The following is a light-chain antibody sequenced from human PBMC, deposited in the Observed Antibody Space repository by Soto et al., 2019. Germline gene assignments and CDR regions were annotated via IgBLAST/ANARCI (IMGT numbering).Light chain of an antibody. J-gene: IGKJ1*01. V-gene: IGKV3-15*01. Sequence: EIVMTQSPATLSVSPGERATLPCRASQSVSSNLAWYQQKPGQAPRLLIYDASTRATGIPARFSGSGSGTEFTLTISSLQSEDFAVYYCHQYNNWPRTFGQGTKV. CDR2: DAS. CDR3: HQYNNWPRT. CDR1: QSVSSN.